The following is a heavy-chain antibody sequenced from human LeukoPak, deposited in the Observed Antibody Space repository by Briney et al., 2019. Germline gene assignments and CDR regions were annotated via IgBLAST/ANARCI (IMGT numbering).Heavy chain of an antibody. J-gene: IGHJ4*02. CDR1: GFTFSSYS. CDR3: ARDPGYSSSWHRFDY. CDR2: IGSSSSYI. V-gene: IGHV3-21*01. Sequence: GGSLRLSCAASGFTFSSYSMNWVRQAPGKGLEWVSSIGSSSSYIYYADSVKGRFTISRDNAKNSLYLQMNSLRAEDTAVYYCARDPGYSSSWHRFDYWGQGTLVTVSS. D-gene: IGHD6-13*01.